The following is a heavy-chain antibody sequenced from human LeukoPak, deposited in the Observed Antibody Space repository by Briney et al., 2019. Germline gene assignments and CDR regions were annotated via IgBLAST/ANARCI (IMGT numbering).Heavy chain of an antibody. CDR2: IYHSGST. D-gene: IGHD3-3*01. CDR3: ARDGYDFWSGGFDP. Sequence: SETLSLTCAVSGYSISSGYYWGWIRQPPGKGLEWIGSIYHSGSTYYNPSLKSRVTISVDTSKNQFSLKLSSVTAADTAVYYCARDGYDFWSGGFDPWGQGTLVTVSS. CDR1: GYSISSGYY. V-gene: IGHV4-38-2*02. J-gene: IGHJ5*02.